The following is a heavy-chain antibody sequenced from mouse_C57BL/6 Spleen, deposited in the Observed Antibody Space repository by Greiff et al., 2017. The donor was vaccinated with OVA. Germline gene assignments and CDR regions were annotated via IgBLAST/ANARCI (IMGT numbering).Heavy chain of an antibody. CDR3: ARGLPSPFDY. CDR2: IDPSDSYP. CDR1: GYTFTSYW. J-gene: IGHJ2*01. Sequence: QVQLQQPGAELVKPGASVKLSCKASGYTFTSYWMQWVKQRPGQGLEWIGEIDPSDSYPNYNQKFKGTATLTVDTASSTAYMQLSSLTSEDSAVYYCARGLPSPFDYWGQGTTRTVSS. D-gene: IGHD5-5*01. V-gene: IGHV1-50*01.